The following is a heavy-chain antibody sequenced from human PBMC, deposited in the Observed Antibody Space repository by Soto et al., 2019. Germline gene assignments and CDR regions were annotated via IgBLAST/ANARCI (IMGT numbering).Heavy chain of an antibody. CDR1: GGTFSSYA. CDR3: ARGGYLAVSHFDY. D-gene: IGHD1-26*01. V-gene: IGHV1-69*13. CDR2: IIPIFGTA. J-gene: IGHJ4*02. Sequence: SVKVSCKASGGTFSSYAMSWVRQAPGQGLEWMGGIIPIFGTANYAQKFQGRVTITADESTSTAYMELSSLRSEDTAVYYCARGGYLAVSHFDYWGQGTLVTVSS.